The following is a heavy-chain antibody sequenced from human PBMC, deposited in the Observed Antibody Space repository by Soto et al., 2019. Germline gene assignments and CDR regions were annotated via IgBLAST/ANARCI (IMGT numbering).Heavy chain of an antibody. CDR2: IYYSGST. D-gene: IGHD6-6*01. CDR3: ARTQYSSSLTNWWYFDL. V-gene: IGHV4-31*03. CDR1: GGSISSGGYY. Sequence: QVQLQESGPGLVKPSQTLSLTCTVSGGSISSGGYYWSWIRQHPGKGLEWIGYIYYSGSTYYNPSLKSRVTISVDTSKNQFSLKLSSVTAADTAVYYCARTQYSSSLTNWWYFDLWGRGTLVTVSS. J-gene: IGHJ2*01.